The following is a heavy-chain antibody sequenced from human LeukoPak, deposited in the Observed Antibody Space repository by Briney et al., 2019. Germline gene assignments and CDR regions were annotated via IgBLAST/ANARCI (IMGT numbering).Heavy chain of an antibody. D-gene: IGHD2-2*01. CDR3: ARGSGYCSSTSCYGWGYYYGMDV. Sequence: ASVKVSCEASGYTFSSYDINWVRQATGQGLEWMGWMSPKTGNTGYAQKFQGRVTITADKSTSTAYMELSSLRSEDTAVYYCARGSGYCSSTSCYGWGYYYGMDVWGQGTTVTVSS. CDR1: GYTFSSYD. CDR2: MSPKTGNT. J-gene: IGHJ6*02. V-gene: IGHV1-8*01.